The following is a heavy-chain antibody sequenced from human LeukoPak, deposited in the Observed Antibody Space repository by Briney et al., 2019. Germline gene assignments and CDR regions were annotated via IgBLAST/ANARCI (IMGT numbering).Heavy chain of an antibody. V-gene: IGHV1-69*01. CDR1: GGTFSSYA. D-gene: IGHD3-10*01. J-gene: IGHJ5*02. Sequence: SVKVSCKASGGTFSSYAISWVRQAPGQGLEWMGGIIPIFGTANYAQKFQGRVTITADESTSTAYMELSSLRSGDTAVYYCASRGGVRLYNWFDPWGQGTLVTVSS. CDR2: IIPIFGTA. CDR3: ASRGGVRLYNWFDP.